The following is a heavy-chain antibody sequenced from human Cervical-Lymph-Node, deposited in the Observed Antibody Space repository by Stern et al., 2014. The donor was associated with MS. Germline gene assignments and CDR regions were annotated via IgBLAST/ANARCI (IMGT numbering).Heavy chain of an antibody. V-gene: IGHV3-21*01. J-gene: IGHJ4*02. CDR2: ISSSSSYI. D-gene: IGHD4-17*01. Sequence: VQLVQSGGGLVKPGGSLRLSCAASGFTFSSYSMNWVRQAPVKGLEWVSSISSSSSYIYYADSVKGRFTISRDNAKNSLYLQMNSLRAEDTAVYYCAREPLDYGDYDGYWGQGTLVTVSS. CDR1: GFTFSSYS. CDR3: AREPLDYGDYDGY.